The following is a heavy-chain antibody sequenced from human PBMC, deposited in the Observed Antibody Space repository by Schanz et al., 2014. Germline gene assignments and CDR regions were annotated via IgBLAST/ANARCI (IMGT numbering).Heavy chain of an antibody. CDR3: AKDQLANYRGSGYNWFDP. CDR1: GFTFSSYG. J-gene: IGHJ5*02. Sequence: QVQLVESGGGVVQPGGSLRLSCAASGFTFSSYGMHWVRQAPGKGLEWGTFIRFDGSDKYYADSVKGRFSVSRDNSKNTLYLQMNSLRADDTAVYYCAKDQLANYRGSGYNWFDPWGQGTLVTVSS. CDR2: IRFDGSDK. D-gene: IGHD3-10*01. V-gene: IGHV3-30*02.